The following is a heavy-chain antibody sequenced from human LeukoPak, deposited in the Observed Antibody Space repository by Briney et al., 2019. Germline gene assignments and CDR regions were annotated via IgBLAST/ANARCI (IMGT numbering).Heavy chain of an antibody. Sequence: PGRSLRLSCAASGFTFRSYGMHWVRQAPGKGLEWVAVISYDGNKYYADSVKGRFTISRDNAKSTLYLQMDSLRPEDTAVYYCARVDPTGDGYNCFDSWGQGTLVTVSS. CDR3: ARVDPTGDGYNCFDS. J-gene: IGHJ4*02. CDR1: GFTFRSYG. D-gene: IGHD5-24*01. CDR2: ISYDGNK. V-gene: IGHV3-30*03.